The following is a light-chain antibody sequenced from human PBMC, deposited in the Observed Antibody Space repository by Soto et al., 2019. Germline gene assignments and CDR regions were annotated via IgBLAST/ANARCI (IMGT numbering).Light chain of an antibody. Sequence: EIVMTQSPATLSVSPGERATLSCRASQSVSSNLAWYQQKPGQAPRLLIYGASTRATGIPARFSGSGSGTEFILAISSLQPDDFATYYCQQYHSYRTFGQGTKVEIK. CDR1: QSVSSN. V-gene: IGKV3-15*01. CDR3: QQYHSYRT. CDR2: GAS. J-gene: IGKJ1*01.